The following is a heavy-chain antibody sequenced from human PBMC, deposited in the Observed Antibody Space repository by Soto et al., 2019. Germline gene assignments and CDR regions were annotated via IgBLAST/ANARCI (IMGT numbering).Heavy chain of an antibody. V-gene: IGHV3-23*01. J-gene: IGHJ4*01. CDR1: GFTFGNYA. Sequence: EVQLLESGGGLAQPGGYLRLSCAASGFTFGNYAMSWVRHAPRKGLEWVSAISGRGGTTFYADSVKGRFTISRDNSKNTLYLQLTSLRAEDTAIYCCARRLPHGYGFDHWGHGTRVTVSS. CDR2: ISGRGGTT. CDR3: ARRLPHGYGFDH. D-gene: IGHD5-12*01.